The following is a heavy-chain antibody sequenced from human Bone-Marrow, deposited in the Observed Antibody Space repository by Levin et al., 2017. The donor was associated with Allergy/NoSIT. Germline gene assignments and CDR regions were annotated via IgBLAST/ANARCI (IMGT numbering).Heavy chain of an antibody. CDR1: GGRFTNYA. Sequence: SVKVSCKASGGRFTNYAISWVRQAPGQGLEWMGGIIPAFGSTNYAQKFQGRVTIIADESTSTAYMELRSLKSEDTAVYYCARARDGYYGSGSFDFWGQGTLLTVSS. CDR2: IIPAFGST. D-gene: IGHD3-10*01. CDR3: ARARDGYYGSGSFDF. V-gene: IGHV1-69*13. J-gene: IGHJ4*02.